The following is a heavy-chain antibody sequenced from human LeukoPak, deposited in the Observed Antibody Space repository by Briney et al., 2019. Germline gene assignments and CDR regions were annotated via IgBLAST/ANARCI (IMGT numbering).Heavy chain of an antibody. Sequence: GGSLRLSCAASGFTFSIYAMSWVRQAPGKGLEWVSAISGSGGSTYYADSVKGRFTISRDNSKNTLYLQMNSLRAEDTAVYYCAKWVVGATISYFDYWGQGTLVTVSS. CDR2: ISGSGGST. V-gene: IGHV3-23*01. J-gene: IGHJ4*02. CDR1: GFTFSIYA. D-gene: IGHD1-26*01. CDR3: AKWVVGATISYFDY.